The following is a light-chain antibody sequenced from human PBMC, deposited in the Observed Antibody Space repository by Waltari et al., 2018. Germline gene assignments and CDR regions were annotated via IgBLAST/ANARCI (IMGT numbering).Light chain of an antibody. J-gene: IGLJ2*01. CDR3: SSYTTSSVL. CDR2: DVT. CDR1: SDVGGYNY. Sequence: SDVGGYNYVSWYQQHPGKAPKLMIYDVTNRPSGVSDRFSASKSGNTASLTISGLQVEDEADYYCSSYTTSSVLFGGGTKLTVL. V-gene: IGLV2-14*03.